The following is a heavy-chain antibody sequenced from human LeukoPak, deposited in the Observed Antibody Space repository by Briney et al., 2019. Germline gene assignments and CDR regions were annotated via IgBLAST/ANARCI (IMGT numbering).Heavy chain of an antibody. Sequence: ASVKVSCKASGYTITGYYMHWVRQAPGQGLEWMGRINPNSGGTNSAQKFQGRVTMTRDTSTSTVYMELSSLRSEDTAVYYCARDRRGSGSYLNWGQGTLVTVSS. CDR2: INPNSGGT. V-gene: IGHV1-2*06. CDR3: ARDRRGSGSYLN. J-gene: IGHJ4*02. CDR1: GYTITGYY. D-gene: IGHD3-10*01.